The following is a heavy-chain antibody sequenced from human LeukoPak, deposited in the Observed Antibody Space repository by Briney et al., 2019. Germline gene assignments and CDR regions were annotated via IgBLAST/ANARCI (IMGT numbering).Heavy chain of an antibody. CDR3: ARHGYCSGGSCYWDY. Sequence: TSETLSLTCTVSGGSISPFYWSWIRQPPGKGLEWIAYIYYSGDTRYNPSLQSRVAISVDTSNNQVSPKLSSVTAADTAVYYCARHGYCSGGSCYWDYWGQGTLVTVSS. CDR2: IYYSGDT. CDR1: GGSISPFY. J-gene: IGHJ4*02. D-gene: IGHD2-15*01. V-gene: IGHV4-59*08.